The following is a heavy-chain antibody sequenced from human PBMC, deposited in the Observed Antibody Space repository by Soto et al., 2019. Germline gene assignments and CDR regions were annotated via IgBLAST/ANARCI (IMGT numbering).Heavy chain of an antibody. V-gene: IGHV4-61*01. CDR2: IYYSGST. CDR3: ARYNVLRFLEWLPKAGYMDV. D-gene: IGHD3-3*01. CDR1: GGSISSSYY. Sequence: SETLSLTCTVSGGSISSSYYWSWIRQPPGKGLEWIGYIYYSGSTNYNPSLKSRVTISVDTSKNQFSLKLSSVTAADTAVYYCARYNVLRFLEWLPKAGYMDVWGKGTTVTVSS. J-gene: IGHJ6*03.